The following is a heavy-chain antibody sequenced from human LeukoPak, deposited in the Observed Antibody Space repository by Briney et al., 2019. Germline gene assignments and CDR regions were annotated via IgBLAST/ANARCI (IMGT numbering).Heavy chain of an antibody. CDR1: GGSFSGYY. V-gene: IGHV4-34*01. J-gene: IGHJ4*02. Sequence: SETLSLTCAVYGGSFSGYYWSWIRQPPGKGLEWIGEINHSGSTNYNPPLKSRVTISVDTSKNQFSLKLSSVTAADTAVYYCARAPPRGYDYVWGSYRWYYFDYWGQGTLVTVSS. CDR2: INHSGST. D-gene: IGHD3-16*02. CDR3: ARAPPRGYDYVWGSYRWYYFDY.